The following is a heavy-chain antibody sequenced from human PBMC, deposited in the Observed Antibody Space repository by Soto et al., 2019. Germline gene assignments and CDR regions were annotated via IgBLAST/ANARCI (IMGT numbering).Heavy chain of an antibody. D-gene: IGHD2-15*01. J-gene: IGHJ4*02. Sequence: GGSLRLSCAASGFTFSIYAMSWVRQAPGKGLEWVSAISGSGGSTYYADSVKGRFTISRDNSKNTLYLQMNSLRAEDTAVYYCAKDLYCSGGSCFSYYFDYWGQGTLVTVSS. CDR3: AKDLYCSGGSCFSYYFDY. CDR1: GFTFSIYA. V-gene: IGHV3-23*01. CDR2: ISGSGGST.